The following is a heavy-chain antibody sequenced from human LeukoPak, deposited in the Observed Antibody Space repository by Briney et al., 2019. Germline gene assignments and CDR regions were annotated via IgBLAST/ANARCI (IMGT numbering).Heavy chain of an antibody. CDR2: ISTDGSTT. D-gene: IGHD1-1*01. V-gene: IGHV3-74*01. Sequence: GGSLRLSCAASGFTFSSYWMHWVRQAPGKGLVWVSRISTDGSTTTYADSVKGRFTISRDNSKNTLYLQMNSLRAEDTAVYYCARDPSLRTTLDYWGQGTLVTVSS. CDR1: GFTFSSYW. J-gene: IGHJ4*02. CDR3: ARDPSLRTTLDY.